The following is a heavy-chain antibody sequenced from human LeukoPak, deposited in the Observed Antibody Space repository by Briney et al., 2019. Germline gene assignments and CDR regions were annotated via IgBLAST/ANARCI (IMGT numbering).Heavy chain of an antibody. Sequence: GESLKTPCQGSGYSFTSYWIAWVRQMPGEGLEWMGIINPGDSDTRYSPSFQGQVTISADKSIRTAYLQWSSLKVSDTAMYYCARPRSGSWYTAYDIWGQGTMVTVS. CDR2: INPGDSDT. D-gene: IGHD6-13*01. CDR3: ARPRSGSWYTAYDI. V-gene: IGHV5-51*01. CDR1: GYSFTSYW. J-gene: IGHJ3*02.